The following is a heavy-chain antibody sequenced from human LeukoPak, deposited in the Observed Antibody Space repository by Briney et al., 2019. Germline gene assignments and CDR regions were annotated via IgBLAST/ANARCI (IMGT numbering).Heavy chain of an antibody. D-gene: IGHD1-26*01. CDR2: IYSGGST. CDR3: ARDRVGATRGAFDI. J-gene: IGHJ3*02. Sequence: GGSRRLSCAASGFTVSSNYMSWVRQAPRKGLEWVSVIYSGGSTYYADSVKGRFTISRDNSKNTLYLQMNSLRAEDTAVYYCARDRVGATRGAFDIWGQGTMVTVSS. V-gene: IGHV3-53*01. CDR1: GFTVSSNY.